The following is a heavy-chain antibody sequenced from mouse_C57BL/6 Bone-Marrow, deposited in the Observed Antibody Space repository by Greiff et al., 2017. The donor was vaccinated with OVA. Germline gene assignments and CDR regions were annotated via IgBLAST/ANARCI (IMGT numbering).Heavy chain of an antibody. CDR1: GYTFTSYW. D-gene: IGHD3-2*02. V-gene: IGHV1-69*01. Sequence: QVQLQQPGAELVMPGASVKLSCKASGYTFTSYWMHWVKQRPGQGLEWIGEIDPSDSYTNYNQKFKGKSTLTVDKSSSTAYMQLSSLTSEDSAVYYCARDSSGYPAWFAYWGQGTLVTGSA. J-gene: IGHJ3*01. CDR3: ARDSSGYPAWFAY. CDR2: IDPSDSYT.